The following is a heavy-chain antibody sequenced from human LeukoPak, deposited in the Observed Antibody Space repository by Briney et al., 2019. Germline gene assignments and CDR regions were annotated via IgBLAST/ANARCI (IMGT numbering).Heavy chain of an antibody. CDR1: GGSIRSDGYY. Sequence: SETLSLTCTVSGGSIRSDGYYWGWIRQPPGKGLEWIGSIYNTGDTYYKPSPKSRLTISVDTSNNQFSLRLSSVTAADTAVYYCARRRRGVNREDDWFDPWGLGTLVTVSS. V-gene: IGHV4-39*01. D-gene: IGHD1-14*01. CDR3: ARRRRGVNREDDWFDP. CDR2: IYNTGDT. J-gene: IGHJ5*02.